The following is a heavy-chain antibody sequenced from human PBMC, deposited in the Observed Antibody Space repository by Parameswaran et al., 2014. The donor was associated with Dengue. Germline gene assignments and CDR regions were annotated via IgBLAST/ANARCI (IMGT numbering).Heavy chain of an antibody. D-gene: IGHD3-22*01. J-gene: IGHJ4*02. CDR2: ISSSGSTI. Sequence: VRQMPGKGLQWVSYISSSGSTIYYADSVKGRFTISIDNAKNSLYLQMNSLRAEDTAVYYCARDPYYYDSSGYWNWGQGTLVTVSS. V-gene: IGHV3-48*03. CDR3: ARDPYYYDSSGYWN.